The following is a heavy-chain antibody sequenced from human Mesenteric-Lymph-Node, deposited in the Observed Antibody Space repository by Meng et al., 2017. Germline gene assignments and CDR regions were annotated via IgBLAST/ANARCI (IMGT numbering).Heavy chain of an antibody. J-gene: IGHJ4*02. CDR2: INAGNGNT. CDR1: GYTFTSYA. D-gene: IGHD3-16*01. CDR3: ARGGDDWDAEDRYFDS. Sequence: ASVKVSCKASGYTFTSYAMHWVRQAPGQRLEWMGWINAGNGNTKYSQKFQGRVTITRDTSASTAYMELSSLRSEDTAVYFCARGGDDWDAEDRYFDSWGQGTLVTVSS. V-gene: IGHV1-3*01.